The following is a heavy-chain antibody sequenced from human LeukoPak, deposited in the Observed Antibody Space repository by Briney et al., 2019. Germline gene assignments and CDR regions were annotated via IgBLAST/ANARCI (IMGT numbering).Heavy chain of an antibody. CDR1: GYTFTGYG. J-gene: IGHJ3*02. V-gene: IGHV1-18*01. D-gene: IGHD3-10*01. CDR2: ISAYNGNT. Sequence: ASVKVSCKASGYTFTGYGISWVRQAPGQGLEWMGWISAYNGNTNYAQKLQGRVTKTKDTSTRTAYMELRSLRSDDTAVYYCARVYGSGSFDAFDIWGQGTMVTVSS. CDR3: ARVYGSGSFDAFDI.